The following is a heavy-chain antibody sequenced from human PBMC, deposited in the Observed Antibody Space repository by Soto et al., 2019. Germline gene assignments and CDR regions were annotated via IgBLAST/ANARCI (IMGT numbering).Heavy chain of an antibody. CDR1: GGSISSGGYY. CDR3: VRSIVATTFNYDYYGMDV. J-gene: IGHJ6*02. V-gene: IGHV4-31*03. CDR2: IYYSGST. Sequence: QVQLQESGPGLVKPSQTLSLTCTVSGGSISSGGYYWSWIRQHPGKGLEWIGYIYYSGSTYYNPSLKSRLTIPVDTSKNQFSLKLSSMTAADTAVYYCVRSIVATTFNYDYYGMDVGGQGTTVTVSS. D-gene: IGHD5-12*01.